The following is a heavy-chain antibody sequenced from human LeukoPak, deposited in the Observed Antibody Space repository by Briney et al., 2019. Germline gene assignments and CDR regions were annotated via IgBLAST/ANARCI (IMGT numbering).Heavy chain of an antibody. CDR2: INHSGST. V-gene: IGHV4-34*01. D-gene: IGHD6-13*01. J-gene: IGHJ5*02. CDR1: GGSFSGYY. Sequence: SETLSLTCAVYGGSFSGYYWSWIRQPPGKGLEWIGEINHSGSTNYNPSLKSRVTISVDTSKNQFSLKLSSVTAADTAVYYCAREDAAAAGWFDPWGQGTLVTVSS. CDR3: AREDAAAAGWFDP.